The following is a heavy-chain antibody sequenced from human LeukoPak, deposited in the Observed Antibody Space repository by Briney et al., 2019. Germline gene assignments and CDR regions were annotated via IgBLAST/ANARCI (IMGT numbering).Heavy chain of an antibody. V-gene: IGHV4-34*01. CDR3: ARGGRIRFNNWFDP. CDR1: GRSFSGYY. Sequence: SETLSLTCAVYGRSFSGYYWSWIRQPPGKGLEWIGEVNHSGSTNYNPSLKSRVTISVDTSKNQFSLKLSSVTAADTAVYYCARGGRIRFNNWFDPWGQGTLVTVSS. D-gene: IGHD3-3*01. CDR2: VNHSGST. J-gene: IGHJ5*02.